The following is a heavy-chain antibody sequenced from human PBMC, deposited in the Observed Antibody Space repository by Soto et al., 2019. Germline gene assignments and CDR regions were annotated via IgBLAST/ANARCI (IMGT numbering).Heavy chain of an antibody. D-gene: IGHD3-22*01. CDR3: VRPDSSGYYVN. CDR2: IYYSGST. J-gene: IGHJ4*02. Sequence: SETLSLTCTVSGGSISSYYWSWIRQPPGKGLEWIGYIYYSGSTRYSPSFQGQVTVSVDKSITTAYLQWSSLKASDTAMYYCVRPDSSGYYVNWGQGTLVTVSS. V-gene: IGHV4-59*12. CDR1: GGSISSYY.